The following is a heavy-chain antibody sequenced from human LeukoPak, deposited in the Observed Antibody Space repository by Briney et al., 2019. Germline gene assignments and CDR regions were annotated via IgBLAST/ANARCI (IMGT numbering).Heavy chain of an antibody. CDR2: MNPNSGNT. CDR1: GYTFTSYD. D-gene: IGHD2-2*01. V-gene: IGHV1-8*01. J-gene: IGHJ6*04. CDR3: ARGRSAMRMDV. Sequence: ASVKVSCKASGYTFTSYDINWVRQATGQGLEWMGWMNPNSGNTGYAQKFQGSVTMTRNTSISTTYMELSSLRSEDTAVYYCARGRSAMRMDVWGKGTTVTVSS.